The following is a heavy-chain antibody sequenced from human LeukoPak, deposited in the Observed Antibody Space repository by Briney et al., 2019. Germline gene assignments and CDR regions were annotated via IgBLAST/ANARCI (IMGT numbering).Heavy chain of an antibody. V-gene: IGHV1-46*01. D-gene: IGHD3-3*01. CDR1: GYTFTSYY. J-gene: IGHJ6*02. CDR2: INPSGGST. Sequence: ASAKVSCKASGYTFTSYYMHWVRQAPGQGLEWMGIINPSGGSTSYAQKFQGRVTMTRDTSTSTVYMELSSLRSEDTAVYYCASSPGGVLRFLEWSTPTLDVWGQGTTVTVSS. CDR3: ASSPGGVLRFLEWSTPTLDV.